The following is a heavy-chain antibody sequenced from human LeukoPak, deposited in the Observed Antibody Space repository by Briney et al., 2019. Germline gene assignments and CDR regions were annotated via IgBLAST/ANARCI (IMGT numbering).Heavy chain of an antibody. CDR2: IKQDGSER. Sequence: QPGGSLRLSCAASGFTFSSYWMTWVRQAPGKGPEWVANIKQDGSERNYVDSVKGRFTISRDNAKNSLYLQMNTLRDEDTAVYYCATGAGCGYWGQGTLVTVSS. J-gene: IGHJ4*02. V-gene: IGHV3-7*03. CDR1: GFTFSSYW. CDR3: ATGAGCGY. D-gene: IGHD6-19*01.